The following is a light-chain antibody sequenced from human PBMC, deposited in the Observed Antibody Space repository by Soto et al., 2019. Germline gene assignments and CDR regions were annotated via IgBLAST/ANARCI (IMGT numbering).Light chain of an antibody. V-gene: IGKV3-15*01. J-gene: IGKJ1*01. CDR2: GAY. CDR1: QSVSSN. Sequence: EIVMTQSPATLSVSPGERATLSCRASQSVSSNLAWYQQKPGQAPRLLIYGAYTRATGIPARFSGSGSGTEFPLNISSLQSEDFAVYYCQQYNNWPPVTFGQGTKVEIK. CDR3: QQYNNWPPVT.